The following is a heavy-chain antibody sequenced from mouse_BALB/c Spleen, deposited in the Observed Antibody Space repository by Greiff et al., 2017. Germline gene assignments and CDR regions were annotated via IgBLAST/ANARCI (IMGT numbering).Heavy chain of an antibody. V-gene: IGHV1S126*01. CDR1: GYSFTSYW. Sequence: QVQLQQSGPQLVRPGASVKISCKASGYSFTSYWMHWVKQRPGQGLEWIGMIDPSDSETRLNQKFKDKATLTVDKSSSTAYMQLSSPTSEDSAVYYCARGDYDYDDYAMDYWGQGTSVTGSS. CDR2: IDPSDSET. CDR3: ARGDYDYDDYAMDY. D-gene: IGHD2-4*01. J-gene: IGHJ4*01.